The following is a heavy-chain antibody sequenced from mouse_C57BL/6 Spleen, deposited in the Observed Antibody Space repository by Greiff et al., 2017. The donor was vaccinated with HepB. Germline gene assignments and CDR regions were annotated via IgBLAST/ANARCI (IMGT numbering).Heavy chain of an antibody. J-gene: IGHJ4*01. CDR1: GYTFTSYG. Sequence: QVQLQQSGAELARPGASVKLSCKASGYTFTSYGISWVKQRTGQGLEWIGEIYPRSGNTYYNEKFKGKATLTADKSSSTAYMELRSLTSEDSAVYFCARYSNYADYYAMDYWGQGTSVTVSS. CDR2: IYPRSGNT. V-gene: IGHV1-81*01. D-gene: IGHD2-5*01. CDR3: ARYSNYADYYAMDY.